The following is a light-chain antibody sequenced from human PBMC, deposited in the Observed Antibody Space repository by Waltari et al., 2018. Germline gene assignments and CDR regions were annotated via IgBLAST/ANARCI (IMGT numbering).Light chain of an antibody. CDR3: QSYDISLSEGV. CDR1: SSNIGAGYD. Sequence: QSVLTQPPSVSGAPGERVTISCTGTSSNIGAGYDVHWYQLLPGTAPKLLIHAHRRRPSGVPGRFSGFNSGTSDFLTITGLQAEDEGDYYCQSYDISLSEGVFGGGTKLTVL. V-gene: IGLV1-40*01. CDR2: AHR. J-gene: IGLJ3*02.